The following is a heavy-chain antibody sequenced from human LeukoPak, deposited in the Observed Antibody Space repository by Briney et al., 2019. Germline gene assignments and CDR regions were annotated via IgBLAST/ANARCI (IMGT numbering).Heavy chain of an antibody. CDR1: GFTFDNND. CDR2: IGSAGYT. CDR3: VRQPDSARYGFDY. J-gene: IGHJ4*02. V-gene: IGHV3-13*01. D-gene: IGHD1-14*01. Sequence: PGGSLRLSCEVSGFTFDNNDIHWVRHTTGKGLEWVSAIGSAGYTYYADSVRGRFTITRDNAKQSLYLQMNSLRVEDTAVYHCVRQPDSARYGFDYWGRGTQVTVSS.